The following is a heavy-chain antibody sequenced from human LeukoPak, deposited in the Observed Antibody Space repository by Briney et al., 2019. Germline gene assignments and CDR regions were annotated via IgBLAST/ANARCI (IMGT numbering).Heavy chain of an antibody. Sequence: GGSLRLSCAASGFIFSNAWMNWVRQAPGKGLEWVGRIKTKTEGGTTDYAAPVKGRFTISRDDSQNTVDLQISSLTAEDTAMYFCTTTYIVASTRKFGDYWGQGALVIVSS. CDR1: GFIFSNAW. J-gene: IGHJ4*02. CDR3: TTTYIVASTRKFGDY. D-gene: IGHD5-12*01. CDR2: IKTKTEGGTT. V-gene: IGHV3-15*01.